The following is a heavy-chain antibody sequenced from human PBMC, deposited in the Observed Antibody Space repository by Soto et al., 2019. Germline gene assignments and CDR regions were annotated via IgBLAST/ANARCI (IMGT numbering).Heavy chain of an antibody. Sequence: GGGLIQPGTSLTLSCAASGFSVSRNYMTWVRQAPGKGLERVSFVYSGGATFYAASVKGRFILSRDDSQNTMYLQMNNLRAEDTAVYYCARVPGRLWGRGTLVTVAS. CDR3: ARVPGRL. CDR2: VYSGGAT. V-gene: IGHV3-53*01. CDR1: GFSVSRNY. J-gene: IGHJ4*02. D-gene: IGHD3-10*01.